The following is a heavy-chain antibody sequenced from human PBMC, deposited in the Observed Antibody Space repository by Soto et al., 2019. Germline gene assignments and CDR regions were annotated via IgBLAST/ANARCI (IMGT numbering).Heavy chain of an antibody. CDR3: VKDPGDNSGYYSCDY. D-gene: IGHD3-22*01. V-gene: IGHV3-64D*06. Sequence: EVQLVESGGGLVQPGGSLRLSCSASGFTFSSYAMHWVRQAPGKGLEYVSGISSNGGSTYYADSVKGRFTISRDNSKNTLYLQMSSLRAEDTAVYYCVKDPGDNSGYYSCDYWGQGTLVTVSS. CDR2: ISSNGGST. CDR1: GFTFSSYA. J-gene: IGHJ4*02.